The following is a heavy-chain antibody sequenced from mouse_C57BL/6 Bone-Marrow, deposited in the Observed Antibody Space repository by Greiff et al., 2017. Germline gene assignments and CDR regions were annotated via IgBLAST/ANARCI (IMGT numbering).Heavy chain of an antibody. J-gene: IGHJ4*01. V-gene: IGHV7-4*01. CDR3: VKAPTN. Sequence: EVKLMESGGGLVQPGASLRLSCAASVFTFTDYYMSWVRQPPGKAPEWLALISNKANGYSTEYTASVKGRFTISRDNSQIIPYLQINTLRAEDSATYYCVKAPTNWGQGTSVTVSS. CDR1: VFTFTDYY. CDR2: ISNKANGYST. D-gene: IGHD1-1*01.